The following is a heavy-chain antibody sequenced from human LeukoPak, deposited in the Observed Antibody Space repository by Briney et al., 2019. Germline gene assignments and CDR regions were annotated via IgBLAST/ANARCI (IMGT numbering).Heavy chain of an antibody. CDR1: GGSISSSSHY. J-gene: IGHJ5*02. Sequence: SSETLSLTCIVSGGSISSSSHYWSWIRQPPGKGLEWIGYIYYSGGTDYNPSLKSRVTISVDTSKNQFSLKLSSVTAADTAVYYCAREWNWFDPWGQGTLVTVSS. V-gene: IGHV4-61*01. CDR2: IYYSGGT. CDR3: AREWNWFDP.